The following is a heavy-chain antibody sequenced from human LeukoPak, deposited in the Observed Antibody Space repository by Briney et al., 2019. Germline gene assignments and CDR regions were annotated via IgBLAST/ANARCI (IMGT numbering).Heavy chain of an antibody. Sequence: GGSLRLSCAASGFTFSNYWMHWVRQAPGRGLVWVSRIHSYGSSTSYADSVKGRFTISRDNDKNTLYLQMNSLTAEDTAVYYCARDAWMASTPLDYWGQGTLVTVSS. D-gene: IGHD5-24*01. J-gene: IGHJ4*02. CDR1: GFTFSNYW. V-gene: IGHV3-74*01. CDR3: ARDAWMASTPLDY. CDR2: IHSYGSST.